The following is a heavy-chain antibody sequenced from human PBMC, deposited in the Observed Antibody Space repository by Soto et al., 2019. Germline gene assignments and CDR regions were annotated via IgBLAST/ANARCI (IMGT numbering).Heavy chain of an antibody. J-gene: IGHJ5*02. CDR2: IYYSGST. V-gene: IGHV4-59*01. Sequence: PSETLSLTCTVSGGSISSYYWSWIRQPPGKGLEWIGYIYYSGSTNYNPSLKSRVTISVDTSKNQFSLKLSSVTAADTAVYYCARRLYDSSGYPFDPWGQGTLVTVSS. CDR1: GGSISSYY. CDR3: ARRLYDSSGYPFDP. D-gene: IGHD3-22*01.